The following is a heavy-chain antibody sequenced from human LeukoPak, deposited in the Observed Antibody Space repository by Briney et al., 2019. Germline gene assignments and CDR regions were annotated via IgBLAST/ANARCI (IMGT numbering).Heavy chain of an antibody. Sequence: PGGSLRLSCAASGFTFSDHYMDWGRQTPGKGLEWVGRTRNKANSYTTEYPASGKGRFTISRDDSKNSLYLQMNTLKTEDTAVYYCAGSLVGIPNWFDPWGQGTLVTVSS. J-gene: IGHJ5*02. CDR3: AGSLVGIPNWFDP. V-gene: IGHV3-72*01. CDR2: TRNKANSYTT. D-gene: IGHD2-15*01. CDR1: GFTFSDHY.